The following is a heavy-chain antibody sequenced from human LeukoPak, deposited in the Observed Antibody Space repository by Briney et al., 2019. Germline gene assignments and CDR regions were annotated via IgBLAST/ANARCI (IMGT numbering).Heavy chain of an antibody. CDR3: AGTIMITFGGVIADPFDY. J-gene: IGHJ4*02. CDR2: IYYSGST. CDR1: GGSVSSGSYY. D-gene: IGHD3-16*02. V-gene: IGHV4-61*01. Sequence: PSETLSLTCTVSGGSVSSGSYYWSWIRQPPGKGLEWIGYIYYSGSTNYNPSLKSRVTISVDTSKNQLSLKLSSVTAADTAVYYCAGTIMITFGGVIADPFDYWGQGTLVTVSS.